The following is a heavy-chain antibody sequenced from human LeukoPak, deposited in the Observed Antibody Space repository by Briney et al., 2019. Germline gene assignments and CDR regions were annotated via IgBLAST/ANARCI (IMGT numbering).Heavy chain of an antibody. CDR2: IYYGGST. CDR3: ARGIKGYDSSGYYYVLFDP. Sequence: SETLSLTCTVSGGSISSSSYYWGWIRQPPRKGLEWIGSIYYGGSTYYNPSLKSRVTISVDTSKNQFSLKLSSVTAADTAVYYCARGIKGYDSSGYYYVLFDPWGQGTLVTVSS. V-gene: IGHV4-39*07. J-gene: IGHJ5*02. CDR1: GGSISSSSYY. D-gene: IGHD3-22*01.